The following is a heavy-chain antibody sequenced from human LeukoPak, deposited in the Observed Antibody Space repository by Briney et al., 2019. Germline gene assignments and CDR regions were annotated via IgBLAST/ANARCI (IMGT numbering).Heavy chain of an antibody. D-gene: IGHD4-17*01. J-gene: IGHJ6*03. CDR2: ISSGSSTI. V-gene: IGHV3-48*01. Sequence: PGGSLRLSCAASGFTFSSYSMNWVRQAPGKGLEWVSYISSGSSTIYYADSVKGRFTISRDNAKNSLYLQMNSLRAEDTAVYYCARETVLGTVTTTSYYYYYYMDVWGKGTTVTVSS. CDR1: GFTFSSYS. CDR3: ARETVLGTVTTTSYYYYYYMDV.